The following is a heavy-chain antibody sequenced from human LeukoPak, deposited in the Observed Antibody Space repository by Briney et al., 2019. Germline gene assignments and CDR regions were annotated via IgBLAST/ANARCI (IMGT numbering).Heavy chain of an antibody. CDR1: GGSISSYY. CDR3: ARHRGVSGWYQYYYYMDV. D-gene: IGHD6-19*01. V-gene: IGHV4-59*08. Sequence: SETLSLTCTVSGGSISSYYWSWIRQPPGKGLEWIGYFYYSGNTNYNPSLKSRVTISVDTSKNQFSLKLSSVTAADTAVYYCARHRGVSGWYQYYYYMDVWGKGTTVTISS. CDR2: FYYSGNT. J-gene: IGHJ6*03.